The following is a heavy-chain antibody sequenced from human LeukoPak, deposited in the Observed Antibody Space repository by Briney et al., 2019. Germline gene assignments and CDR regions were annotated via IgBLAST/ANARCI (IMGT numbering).Heavy chain of an antibody. Sequence: GASLRLSCAASGFTFSSYAMSWVRQAPGKGPEWVSAISGSGGSTYYADSVKGRFTISRDNSKNTLYLQMNSLRAEDTAVYYCAKGGGRYDSSGYPYYFDYWGQGTLVTVSS. D-gene: IGHD3-22*01. J-gene: IGHJ4*02. V-gene: IGHV3-23*01. CDR1: GFTFSSYA. CDR2: ISGSGGST. CDR3: AKGGGRYDSSGYPYYFDY.